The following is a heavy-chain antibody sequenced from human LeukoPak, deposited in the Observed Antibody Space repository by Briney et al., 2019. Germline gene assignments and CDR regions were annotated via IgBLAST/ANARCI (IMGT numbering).Heavy chain of an antibody. J-gene: IGHJ4*02. V-gene: IGHV1-69*13. CDR1: DYTFTSYG. D-gene: IGHD3-22*01. CDR2: IIPIFGTA. Sequence: SVKVSCTTSDYTFTSYGISWVRQAPGQGLEWMGGIIPIFGTANYAQKFQGRVTITADESTSTAYMELSSLRSEDTAVYYCARAPVHYDSSGYNDYWGQGTLVTVSS. CDR3: ARAPVHYDSSGYNDY.